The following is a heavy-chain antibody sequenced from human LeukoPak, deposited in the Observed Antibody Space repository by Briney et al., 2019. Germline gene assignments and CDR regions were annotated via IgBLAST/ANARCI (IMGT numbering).Heavy chain of an antibody. Sequence: GGSLRLSCAASVFTFSSYVMHWVRQAPGKGLEWVAVIWYDGSKKYYAVSVKGRFTIYRDNSKNTLYLQMNSLRAEDTAVYYCARGEQLVSEDYYYYGMDVWGQGTTVTVSS. CDR1: VFTFSSYV. J-gene: IGHJ6*02. V-gene: IGHV3-33*01. D-gene: IGHD6-13*01. CDR2: IWYDGSKK. CDR3: ARGEQLVSEDYYYYGMDV.